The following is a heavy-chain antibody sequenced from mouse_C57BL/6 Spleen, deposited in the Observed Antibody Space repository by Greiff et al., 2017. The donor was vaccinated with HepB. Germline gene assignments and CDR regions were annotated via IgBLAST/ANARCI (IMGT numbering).Heavy chain of an antibody. CDR3: ARDYYDYDSPFAY. D-gene: IGHD2-4*01. Sequence: DVKLQESGPGLVKPSQSLSLTCSVTGYSITSGYYWNWIRQFPGNKLEWMGYISYDGSNNYNPSLKNRISITRDTSKNQFFLKLNSVTTEDTATYYCARDYYDYDSPFAYWGQGTLVTVSA. J-gene: IGHJ3*01. CDR2: ISYDGSN. V-gene: IGHV3-6*01. CDR1: GYSITSGYY.